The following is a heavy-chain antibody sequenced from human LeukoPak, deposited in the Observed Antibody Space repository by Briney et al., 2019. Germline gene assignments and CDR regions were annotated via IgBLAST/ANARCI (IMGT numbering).Heavy chain of an antibody. CDR1: GFTFSSYA. V-gene: IGHV3-23*01. J-gene: IGHJ4*02. Sequence: LPGGSLTLSCAASGFTFSSYAMSWVRNPPAKGLERDSVISGSGGSTYYASSVKDRFTISRDNSTNTLYLQMNSLITEDTTVYYCAKDVGSGNTARYFDYWGQGTLVTVSS. CDR2: ISGSGGST. D-gene: IGHD5-18*01. CDR3: AKDVGSGNTARYFDY.